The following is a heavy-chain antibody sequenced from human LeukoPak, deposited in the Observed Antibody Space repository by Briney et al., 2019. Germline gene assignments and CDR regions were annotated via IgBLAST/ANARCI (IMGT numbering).Heavy chain of an antibody. J-gene: IGHJ5*02. D-gene: IGHD6-25*01. Sequence: PGGSLRLSCAASGFTFSSYSMNWVRQAPGKGLEWVAVMSYDGINEFYLDSVKGRFTVSRDNSKNTVYLQMDSLRPEDTAVYYCARDCLAAAGTPGLIYNWFDPWGQGTLVTVSS. CDR2: MSYDGINE. CDR3: ARDCLAAAGTPGLIYNWFDP. CDR1: GFTFSSYS. V-gene: IGHV3-30*03.